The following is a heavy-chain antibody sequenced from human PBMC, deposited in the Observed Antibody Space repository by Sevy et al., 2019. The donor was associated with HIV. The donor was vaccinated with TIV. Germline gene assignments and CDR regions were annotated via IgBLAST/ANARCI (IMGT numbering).Heavy chain of an antibody. CDR1: GFTFSSYA. Sequence: GGSLRLSCAASGFTFSSYAMHWVRQAPGKGLEWVAVISYDGSNKYYADSVRGRFTISRDNSKNTLYLQMNSLRAEDTAVYYCARDWRSPHDYWGQGTLVTVSS. J-gene: IGHJ4*02. V-gene: IGHV3-30-3*01. CDR2: ISYDGSNK. CDR3: ARDWRSPHDY.